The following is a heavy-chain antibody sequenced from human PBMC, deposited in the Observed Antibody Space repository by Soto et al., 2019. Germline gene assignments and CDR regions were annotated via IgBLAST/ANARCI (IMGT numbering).Heavy chain of an antibody. CDR1: GYTLTNYG. D-gene: IGHD5-12*01. J-gene: IGHJ3*02. CDR2: VTPYKADT. Sequence: VSVKVSCKASGYTLTNYGVTWVRQAPGQGLEWLGRVTPYKADTNSAQNLQGRVTMATDTSTNTAYLELRSLRSDDTAVYFCATDGPSNSGNLYAFDIWGQGTMVTV. CDR3: ATDGPSNSGNLYAFDI. V-gene: IGHV1-18*04.